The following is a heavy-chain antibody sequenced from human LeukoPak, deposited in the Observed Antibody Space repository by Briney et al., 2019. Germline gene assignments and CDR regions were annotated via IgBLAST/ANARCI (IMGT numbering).Heavy chain of an antibody. Sequence: SSETLSLTCTVSGAAISTYFWSWIRQSPGKGLEWIGYIYSSGSTKYNPSLKSRVIISVDASKNQFALTLRSLTAADTAVYYCARDFWSGSVGFDPWGQGTLVTVSS. J-gene: IGHJ5*02. CDR1: GAAISTYF. V-gene: IGHV4-59*01. CDR3: ARDFWSGSVGFDP. D-gene: IGHD3-3*01. CDR2: IYSSGST.